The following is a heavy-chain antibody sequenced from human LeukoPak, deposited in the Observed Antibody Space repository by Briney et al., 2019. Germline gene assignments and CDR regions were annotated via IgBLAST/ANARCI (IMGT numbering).Heavy chain of an antibody. V-gene: IGHV1-69*04. CDR3: ARDGTYYYDSSGYYLDY. Sequence: SVKVSCKASGGTFSSYAISWVRQAPGQGLEWMGRIIPILGIANYAQKFQGRVTITADKSTSTAYMELSSLRSEDTAVYYCARDGTYYYDSSGYYLDYWGQGTLVTVS. J-gene: IGHJ4*02. D-gene: IGHD3-22*01. CDR1: GGTFSSYA. CDR2: IIPILGIA.